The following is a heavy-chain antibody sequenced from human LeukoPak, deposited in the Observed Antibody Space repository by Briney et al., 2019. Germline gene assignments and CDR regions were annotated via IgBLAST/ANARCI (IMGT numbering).Heavy chain of an antibody. D-gene: IGHD3-22*01. V-gene: IGHV1-2*02. Sequence: ASVKVSCKASGYTFTGYYMHWVRQAPGQGLEWMGWINPNSGGTNYAQKFQGRVTMTRDTSISTAYMELSRLRSDDTAVYYCARHDYYDSSSLDYWGQGTLVTVSS. CDR1: GYTFTGYY. CDR3: ARHDYYDSSSLDY. J-gene: IGHJ4*02. CDR2: INPNSGGT.